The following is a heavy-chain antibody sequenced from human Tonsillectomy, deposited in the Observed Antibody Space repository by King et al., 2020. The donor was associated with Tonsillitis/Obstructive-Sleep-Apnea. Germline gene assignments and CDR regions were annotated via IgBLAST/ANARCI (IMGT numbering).Heavy chain of an antibody. D-gene: IGHD1-1*01. Sequence: VQLVESGGGLVQPGGSLRLSCAVSEFTFSSYSMHWVRQAPGKGLVWVSHINVDGSSTNYADSVKGRFTISRDNAKNTPYLQMNSLRAEDTAVYYCARDHSGTGAAFDIWGQGTMLTVSS. J-gene: IGHJ3*02. CDR1: EFTFSSYS. V-gene: IGHV3-74*01. CDR3: ARDHSGTGAAFDI. CDR2: INVDGSST.